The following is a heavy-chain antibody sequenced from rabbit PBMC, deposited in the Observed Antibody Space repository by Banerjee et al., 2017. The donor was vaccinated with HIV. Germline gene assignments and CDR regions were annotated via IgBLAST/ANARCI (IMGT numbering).Heavy chain of an antibody. CDR3: ARAYASASGYPYYFTL. D-gene: IGHD1-1*01. J-gene: IGHJ4*01. V-gene: IGHV1S40*01. Sequence: ARWAKGRFTISKTSSTTVTLQLTSLTAADTATYFCARAYASASGYPYYFTLWGPGTLVTVS.